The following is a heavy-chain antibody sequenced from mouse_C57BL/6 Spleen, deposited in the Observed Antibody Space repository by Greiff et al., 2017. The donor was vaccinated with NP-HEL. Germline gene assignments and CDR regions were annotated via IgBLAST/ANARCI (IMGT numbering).Heavy chain of an antibody. CDR2: IYPGGGYT. J-gene: IGHJ2*01. Sequence: VQLQQSGAELVRPGTSVKMSCKASGYTFTNYWIGWAKQRPGHGLEWIGDIYPGGGYTNYNEKFKGKATLTADKSSSTAYMQFSSLTSEDSAIYYCASTVVAHFDYWGQGTTLTVSS. V-gene: IGHV1-63*01. CDR3: ASTVVAHFDY. D-gene: IGHD1-1*01. CDR1: GYTFTNYW.